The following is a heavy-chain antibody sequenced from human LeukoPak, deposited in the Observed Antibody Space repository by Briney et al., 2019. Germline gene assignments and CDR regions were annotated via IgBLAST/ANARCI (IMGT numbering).Heavy chain of an antibody. Sequence: SETLSLTCAVYGGSFSGYYWSWIRQPPGKGLEWIGEINHSGSTNYNPSLKSRVTVSVDTSKNQFSLKLSSVTAADTAVYYCARDGEDSSGYLDFDYWGQGTLVTVSS. D-gene: IGHD3-22*01. V-gene: IGHV4-34*01. CDR2: INHSGST. CDR1: GGSFSGYY. J-gene: IGHJ4*02. CDR3: ARDGEDSSGYLDFDY.